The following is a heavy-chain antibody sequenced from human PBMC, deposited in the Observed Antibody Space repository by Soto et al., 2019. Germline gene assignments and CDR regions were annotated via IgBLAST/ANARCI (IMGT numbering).Heavy chain of an antibody. CDR3: ARRGGVGATTYDF. Sequence: PSETLSLTCTVSGGSISSSSYYWGWIRQPPGKGLEWIGTIYYSGSTYYNPPLKSRVTISVDTSKNQFSLKLSSVTAADTAVYYCARRGGVGATTYDFWGQGTLVTVSS. D-gene: IGHD1-26*01. CDR1: GGSISSSSYY. CDR2: IYYSGST. V-gene: IGHV4-39*01. J-gene: IGHJ4*02.